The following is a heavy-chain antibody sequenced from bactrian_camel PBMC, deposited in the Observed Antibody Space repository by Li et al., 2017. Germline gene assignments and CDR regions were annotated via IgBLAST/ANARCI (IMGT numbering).Heavy chain of an antibody. Sequence: HVQLVESGGGLVQPGGSLRLSCGASAYTFSANCVAWYRQVPGKEREGVAAIYTGRGTTYYFDSPKDRFTISTDNAKNTVYLQMDSLKPEDTAMYYCAAAKFCGSDYAPASEFGSVRGQGTQVTVS. D-gene: IGHD4*01. CDR3: AAAKFCGSDYAPASEFGSV. CDR2: IYTGRGTT. V-gene: IGHV3S1*01. CDR1: AYTFSANC. J-gene: IGHJ4*01.